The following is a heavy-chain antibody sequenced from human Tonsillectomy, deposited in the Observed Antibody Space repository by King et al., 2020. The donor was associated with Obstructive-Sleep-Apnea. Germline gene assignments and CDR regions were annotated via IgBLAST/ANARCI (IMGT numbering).Heavy chain of an antibody. J-gene: IGHJ4*02. CDR1: GFSLSSTGVG. CDR3: AHSQITILDYFDY. CDR2: IFWDDDN. D-gene: IGHD3-3*01. V-gene: IGHV2-5*02. Sequence: TLKESGPTLVKPTQTLTLTCTFSGFSLSSTGVGVGWIRQSPGKALECLAVIFWDDDNRYSPSLKSRLTITKDTSKNQVVITMTSMDPVDTGTYYCAHSQITILDYFDYWGQGTLVTVSS.